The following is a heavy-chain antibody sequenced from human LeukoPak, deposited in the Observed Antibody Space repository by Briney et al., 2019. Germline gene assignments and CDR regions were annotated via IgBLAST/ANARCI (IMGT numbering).Heavy chain of an antibody. V-gene: IGHV3-74*01. CDR3: AKYVSAKGPPYALDV. CDR2: INNDGSRT. D-gene: IGHD2/OR15-2a*01. J-gene: IGHJ6*02. CDR1: GFTFSNYW. Sequence: PGGSLRLSCAASGFTFSNYWMHWVRQAPGKGLVWLSRINNDGSRTDYADSVKGRFTISRDNSKNTLYLQMNSLRAEDTAVYYCAKYVSAKGPPYALDVWGQGTTVTVSS.